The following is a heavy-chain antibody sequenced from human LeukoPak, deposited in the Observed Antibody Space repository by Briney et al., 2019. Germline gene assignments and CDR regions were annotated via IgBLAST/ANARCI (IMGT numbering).Heavy chain of an antibody. J-gene: IGHJ4*02. CDR3: ARLSGYHWESFYDY. CDR2: IYDGGNT. V-gene: IGHV4-39*07. CDR1: GGSISNSRYY. Sequence: SETLSLTCTVSGGSISNSRYYWGWIRQPPGKGLEWIGSIYDGGNTYYNPSLKSRVTISVDTSKNQFSLKLRSVTAADTAVYYCARLSGYHWESFYDYWGQGTLVTVSS. D-gene: IGHD5-12*01.